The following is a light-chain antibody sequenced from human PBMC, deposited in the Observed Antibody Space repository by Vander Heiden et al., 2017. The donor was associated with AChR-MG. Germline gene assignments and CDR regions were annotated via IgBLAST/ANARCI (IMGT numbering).Light chain of an antibody. CDR2: AVS. Sequence: HSALTQHASKSRSPRQSIQNTWTGTSRDAGGHNHGSWYQQLPGKAPKLLIYAVSKRPSGVSNRFSGSKSGNTASLTITGLQAEDEADYYCRSYAGSSTAYVFGTGTKVTVL. J-gene: IGLJ1*01. CDR1: SRDAGGHNH. CDR3: RSYAGSSTAYV. V-gene: IGLV2-23*02.